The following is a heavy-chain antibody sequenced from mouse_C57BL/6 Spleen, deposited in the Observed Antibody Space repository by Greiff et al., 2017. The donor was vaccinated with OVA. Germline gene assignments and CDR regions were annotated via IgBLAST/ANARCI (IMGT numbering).Heavy chain of an antibody. CDR2: ISDGGSYT. CDR3: ARDLSYWYFDV. J-gene: IGHJ1*03. V-gene: IGHV5-4*01. CDR1: GFTFSSYA. Sequence: EVQRVESGGGLVKPGGSLKLSCAASGFTFSSYAMSWVRQTPEKRLEWVATISDGGSYTYYPDNVKGRFTISRDNAKNNLYLQMSHLKSEDTAMYYCARDLSYWYFDVWGTGTTVTVYS.